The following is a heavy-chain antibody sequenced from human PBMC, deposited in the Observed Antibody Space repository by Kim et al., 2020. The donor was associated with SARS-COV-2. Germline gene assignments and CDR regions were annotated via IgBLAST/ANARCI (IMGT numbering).Heavy chain of an antibody. CDR3: ARRTGIAVAGYDY. Sequence: DPILRRRVTISVDTSKNQFSLKLSSVTAADTAVYYCARRTGIAVAGYDYWGQGTLVTVSS. D-gene: IGHD6-19*01. J-gene: IGHJ4*02. V-gene: IGHV4-4*09.